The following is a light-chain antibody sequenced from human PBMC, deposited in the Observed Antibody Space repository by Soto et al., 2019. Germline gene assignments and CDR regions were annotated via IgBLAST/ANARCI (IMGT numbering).Light chain of an antibody. CDR3: QQANSFPIT. CDR1: HPISGC. J-gene: IGKJ5*01. CDR2: KAS. Sequence: IQMTQSPSTLSASXGDRVTISCRASHPISGCVAWYQQNPGXAPKLLXYKASTLKSGGPSRISGSGSATDFTRTISSLQPEDFATYYGQQANSFPITFGQGTRLEIK. V-gene: IGKV1-5*03.